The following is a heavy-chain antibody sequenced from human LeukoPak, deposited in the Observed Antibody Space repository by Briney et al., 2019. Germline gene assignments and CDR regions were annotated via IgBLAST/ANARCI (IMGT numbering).Heavy chain of an antibody. D-gene: IGHD2-15*01. CDR3: ARHSYSRYYYGMDV. V-gene: IGHV3-53*01. CDR2: IFSAGST. J-gene: IGHJ6*02. Sequence: PGGSLRLSCAASGFIVRSNYMSWVRQAPGKGLEWVSVIFSAGSTYFAGSVKGRFTISRENSKNTLFLQMNSLRAEDTAVYYCARHSYSRYYYGMDVWGQGTTVTVSS. CDR1: GFIVRSNY.